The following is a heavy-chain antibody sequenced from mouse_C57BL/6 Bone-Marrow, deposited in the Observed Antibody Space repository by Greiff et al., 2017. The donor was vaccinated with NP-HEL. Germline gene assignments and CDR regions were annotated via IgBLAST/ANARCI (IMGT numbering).Heavy chain of an antibody. CDR1: GFSLSTSGMG. V-gene: IGHV8-12*01. J-gene: IGHJ4*01. D-gene: IGHD2-4*01. CDR3: ARYDYDGGYYAMDY. CDR2: IYWDDDK. Sequence: QVQLKESGPGILQSSQTLSLTCSFSGFSLSTSGMGVSWIRQPSGKGLEWLAHIYWDDDKRYNPSLKSRLTISKDTSRNQVFLKITSVDTADTATYYCARYDYDGGYYAMDYWGQGTSVTVSS.